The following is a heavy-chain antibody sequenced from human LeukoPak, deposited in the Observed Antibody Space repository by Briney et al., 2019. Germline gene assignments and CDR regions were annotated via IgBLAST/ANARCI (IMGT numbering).Heavy chain of an antibody. J-gene: IGHJ4*02. CDR2: ISGSGDNT. CDR3: AKRDFTGHYFPFDN. D-gene: IGHD3-22*01. CDR1: GFTFSSYG. V-gene: IGHV3-23*01. Sequence: PTGGSLRLSCAASGFTFSSYGMSWVRQAPGKGLEWVSSISGSGDNTDYADTVRGRFTISRDNSKRTLYLQMNSLRAEDTAVYYCAKRDFTGHYFPFDNWGQGTLVTVSS.